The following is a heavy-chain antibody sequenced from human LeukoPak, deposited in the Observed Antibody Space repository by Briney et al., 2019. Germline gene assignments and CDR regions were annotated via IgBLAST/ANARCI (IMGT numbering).Heavy chain of an antibody. CDR1: GFTFSSYS. J-gene: IGHJ4*02. CDR3: ARSRFYFDY. CDR2: ITSSSSHV. V-gene: IGHV3-21*01. Sequence: PGGSLRLSCAASGFTFSSYSMNWVRQAPGTGLEWVSSITSSSSHVYYADSVKGRFTISRDNAKNSLYLQMNSLRAEDTAVYYCARSRFYFDYWGQGTLVTVSS.